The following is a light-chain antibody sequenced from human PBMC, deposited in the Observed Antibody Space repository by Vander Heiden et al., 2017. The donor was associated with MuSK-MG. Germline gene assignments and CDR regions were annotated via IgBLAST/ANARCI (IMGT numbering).Light chain of an antibody. Sequence: DIQMTQSPSSLSASVGDRVTITCRASQSVGRYLNWYQHKPGKAPNLLIYSASTLQSGVSSRFSGSGSGTDFTLTIIILQPEDFATYYCQQSYSSARTFGEGTKVEIK. CDR1: QSVGRY. V-gene: IGKV1-39*01. J-gene: IGKJ1*01. CDR3: QQSYSSART. CDR2: SAS.